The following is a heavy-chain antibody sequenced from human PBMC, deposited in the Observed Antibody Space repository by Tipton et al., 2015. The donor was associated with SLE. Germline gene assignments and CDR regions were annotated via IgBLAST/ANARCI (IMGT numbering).Heavy chain of an antibody. V-gene: IGHV4-61*09. CDR1: GDSFTNNNYY. CDR2: INTGGSS. Sequence: TLSLTCTISGDSFTNNNYYWTWIRQPAGKGLEWVGHINTGGSSNYNPSLQSRVTISADTSKNQFSLRLSSVTAADTAVYYCARDGRVTSSDGDYYHYYYYMDVWGKGTTVTVSS. CDR3: ARDGRVTSSDGDYYHYYYYMDV. J-gene: IGHJ6*03. D-gene: IGHD3-10*01.